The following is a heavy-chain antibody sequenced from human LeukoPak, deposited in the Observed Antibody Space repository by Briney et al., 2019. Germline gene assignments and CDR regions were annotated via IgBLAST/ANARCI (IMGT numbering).Heavy chain of an antibody. CDR2: ITSNGDNT. CDR3: AMKFSRDYYYMDV. J-gene: IGHJ6*03. CDR1: GFTFDEYG. V-gene: IGHV3-20*04. Sequence: PGGSLRLSCVGSGFTFDEYGMSWVRQPPGKGPEWVSGITSNGDNTGYADSVKGRFTISRDNTKNSLSLQKNSLRPEDTALYYCAMKFSRDYYYMDVWGKGTTVTVSS.